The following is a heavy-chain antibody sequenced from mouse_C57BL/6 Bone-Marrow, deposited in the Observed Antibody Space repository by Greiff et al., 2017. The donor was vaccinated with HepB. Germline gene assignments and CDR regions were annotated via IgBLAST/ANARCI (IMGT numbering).Heavy chain of an antibody. D-gene: IGHD1-1*01. CDR3: ALNLLYYYGSMDY. V-gene: IGHV5-12*01. CDR1: GFTFSDYY. Sequence: EVMLVESGGGLVQPGGSLKLSCAASGFTFSDYYMYWVRQTPEKRLEWVAYISNGGGSTYYPDTVKGRFTISRDNAKNTLYLQMSRLKSEDTAMYYCALNLLYYYGSMDYWGQGTSVTVSS. CDR2: ISNGGGST. J-gene: IGHJ4*01.